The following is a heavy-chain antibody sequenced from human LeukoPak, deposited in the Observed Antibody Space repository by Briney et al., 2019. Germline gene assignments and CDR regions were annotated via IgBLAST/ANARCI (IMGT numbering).Heavy chain of an antibody. CDR1: GGSISSYH. CDR3: ARSVSWGLLVRDDAFDI. CDR2: IYYSGST. J-gene: IGHJ3*02. D-gene: IGHD2-21*01. Sequence: SETLSLTCTVSGGSISSYHWIWIRQAPGKGLEWIGDIYYSGSTNYNPSLKSRVTTSVDTSKKQFSLKLRSVTAADTAVYYCARSVSWGLLVRDDAFDIWGQGTMVTVSS. V-gene: IGHV4-59*08.